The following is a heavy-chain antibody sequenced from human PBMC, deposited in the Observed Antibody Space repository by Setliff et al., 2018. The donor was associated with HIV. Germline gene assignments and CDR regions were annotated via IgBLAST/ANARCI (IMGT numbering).Heavy chain of an antibody. V-gene: IGHV4-59*01. J-gene: IGHJ3*01. CDR2: IFYSGTT. CDR1: GGSFSNYY. D-gene: IGHD1-26*01. CDR3: ARGWGAPGSYYYASDV. Sequence: SETLSLTWTVSGGSFSNYYWNWIRQPPGKGPEGSGYIFYSGTTSYNPSLESRITISIDTSKNQFSLTLNSVTAADTAVYYCARGWGAPGSYYYASDVWGQGTMVTVSS.